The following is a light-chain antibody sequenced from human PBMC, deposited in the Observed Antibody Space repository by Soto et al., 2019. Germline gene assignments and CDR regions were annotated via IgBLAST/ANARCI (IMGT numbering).Light chain of an antibody. J-gene: IGLJ1*01. Sequence: QSVLTQPPSASGTPGQRVTISCSGSSSNIGSNTVNWYQQLPGTAPKLLIYSNNPRPSGVPDRFSGSKSGTSASLAISGLQSEDEADYYCAAWDDSLNGPYVFGTGTKLTVL. CDR2: SNN. V-gene: IGLV1-44*01. CDR1: SSNIGSNT. CDR3: AAWDDSLNGPYV.